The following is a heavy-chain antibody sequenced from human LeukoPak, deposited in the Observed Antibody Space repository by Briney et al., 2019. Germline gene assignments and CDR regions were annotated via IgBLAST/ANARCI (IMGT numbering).Heavy chain of an antibody. CDR3: AGGQMSTSGGFDN. Sequence: GGSLRLSCAASGFSVSDKYMSWVRQAPGKGLEWVSVLYTGGNIYYADFVKGRFTISRDNSNNMVFLQMNSLTAEDTALYYCAGGQMSTSGGFDNWSQGALVTVSS. D-gene: IGHD5-24*01. J-gene: IGHJ4*02. V-gene: IGHV3-53*01. CDR2: LYTGGNI. CDR1: GFSVSDKY.